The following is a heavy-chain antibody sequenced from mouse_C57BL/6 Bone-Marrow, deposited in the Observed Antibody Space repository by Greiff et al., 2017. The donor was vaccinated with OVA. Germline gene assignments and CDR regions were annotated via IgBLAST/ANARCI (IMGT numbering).Heavy chain of an antibody. CDR2: IDPETGGT. Sequence: VKVVESGAELVRPGASVTLSCKASGYTFTDYEMHWVKQTPVHGLEWIGAIDPETGGTAYNQKFKGKAILTADKSSSTAYMELRSLTSEDSAVYYCTRGATVALDYWGQGTTLTVSS. D-gene: IGHD1-1*01. V-gene: IGHV1-15*01. CDR1: GYTFTDYE. J-gene: IGHJ2*01. CDR3: TRGATVALDY.